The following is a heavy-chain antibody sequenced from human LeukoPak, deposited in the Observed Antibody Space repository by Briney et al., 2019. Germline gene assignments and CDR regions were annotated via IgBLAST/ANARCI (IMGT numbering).Heavy chain of an antibody. Sequence: SETLSLTCTVSGGSISSSSYYWGWIRQPPGKGLEWIGSIYYSGSTYYNPSLKSRVTISVDTSKDQFSLKLSSVTAADTAVYYCARHYAVAGRVGTGADYWGQGLLVTVSS. CDR1: GGSISSSSYY. J-gene: IGHJ4*02. CDR2: IYYSGST. V-gene: IGHV4-39*01. CDR3: ARHYAVAGRVGTGADY. D-gene: IGHD6-19*01.